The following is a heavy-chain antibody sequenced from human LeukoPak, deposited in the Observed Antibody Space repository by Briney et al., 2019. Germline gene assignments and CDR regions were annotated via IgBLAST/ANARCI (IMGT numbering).Heavy chain of an antibody. CDR1: GFSFSSYG. V-gene: IGHV3-30*02. D-gene: IGHD3-16*01. CDR2: IRSDGSNT. CDR3: AKDLGTEGGDYFDY. J-gene: IGHJ4*02. Sequence: GGSLRLSCAASGFSFSSYGMHWVRQAPGKGLEWVAFIRSDGSNTYYADSVKGRFTISRDNSKNTLYLQMNSLRVEDTAVYYCAKDLGTEGGDYFDYWGQGTLVTVSS.